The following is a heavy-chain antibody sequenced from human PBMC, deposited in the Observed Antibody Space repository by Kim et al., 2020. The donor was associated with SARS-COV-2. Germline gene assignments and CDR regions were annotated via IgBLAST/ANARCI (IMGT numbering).Heavy chain of an antibody. CDR2: ITQDGSEK. CDR3: ARDLVLITHARYFHY. J-gene: IGHJ4*02. D-gene: IGHD3-22*01. V-gene: IGHV3-7*03. CDR1: GFTFSSSW. Sequence: GGSLRLSCAASGFTFSSSWMSWVRQSPGKGLEWVANITQDGSEKYYVDSLKGRFTISRDNAKNSLFLDMNSLRAEDTAVYYCARDLVLITHARYFHYWGQGALVTVSS.